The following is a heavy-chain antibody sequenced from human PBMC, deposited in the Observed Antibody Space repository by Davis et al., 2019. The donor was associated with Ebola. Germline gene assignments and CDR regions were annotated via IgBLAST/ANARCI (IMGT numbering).Heavy chain of an antibody. CDR1: GFTFSSYA. V-gene: IGHV3-23*01. CDR3: AKSFSSSPRLRYYYSMDV. J-gene: IGHJ6*02. Sequence: PGESLKISCAASGFTFSSYAMSWVRQAPGKGLEWVSAISGSGGSTYYADSVKGRFTISRDNSKNTLYLQMNSLRAEDTAVYYCAKSFSSSPRLRYYYSMDVWGQGTTVTVSS. CDR2: ISGSGGST. D-gene: IGHD6-6*01.